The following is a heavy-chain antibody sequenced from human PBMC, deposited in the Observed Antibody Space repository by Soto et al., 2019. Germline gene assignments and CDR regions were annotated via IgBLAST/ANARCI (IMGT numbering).Heavy chain of an antibody. J-gene: IGHJ5*02. CDR2: TYPGGSDT. V-gene: IGHV5-51*01. D-gene: IGHD1-26*01. CDR1: GYRFADYW. CDR3: ARRQEGAGPFPYTWLDP. Sequence: EVQLMQSGAEVKMPGESLKISCKGSGYRFADYWIAWVRQMPGKGLDWMGGTYPGGSDTRYSPSFQGQVTISADKSIGTAYLQWNSLQASDTAMYYCARRQEGAGPFPYTWLDPWGQGTLVTVSS.